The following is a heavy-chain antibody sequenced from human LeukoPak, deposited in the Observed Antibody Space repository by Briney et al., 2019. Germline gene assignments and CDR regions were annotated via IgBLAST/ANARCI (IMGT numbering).Heavy chain of an antibody. CDR3: ARGRGGALFDY. Sequence: PSETLSLTCTVSGGSISSYYCSWIRQPAGKGLEWIGRIYTSGNTNYNPSLKSRVTISVDKSKNQFSLKLSSVTAADTAVYYCARGRGGALFDYWGQGTLVTVSS. D-gene: IGHD5-24*01. J-gene: IGHJ4*01. CDR1: GGSISSYY. V-gene: IGHV4-4*07. CDR2: IYTSGNT.